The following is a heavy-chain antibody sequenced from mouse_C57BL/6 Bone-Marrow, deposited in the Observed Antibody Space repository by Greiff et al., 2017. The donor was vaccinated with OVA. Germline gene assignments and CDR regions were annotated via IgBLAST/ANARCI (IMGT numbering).Heavy chain of an antibody. CDR2: INPYNGGT. Sequence: EVQLQQSGPVLVKPGASVKMSCKASGYTFTDYYMNWVKQSHGKSLEWIGVINPYNGGTSYNQKFKGKATLTVDKASSTAYMELNSLTSEDSAVYYCARGSSSLCWYFDVWGTGTTVTVSS. CDR1: GYTFTDYY. D-gene: IGHD1-1*01. J-gene: IGHJ1*03. CDR3: ARGSSSLCWYFDV. V-gene: IGHV1-19*01.